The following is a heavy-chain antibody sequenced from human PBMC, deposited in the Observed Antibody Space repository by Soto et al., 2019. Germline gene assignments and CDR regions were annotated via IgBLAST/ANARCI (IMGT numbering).Heavy chain of an antibody. CDR2: IYYSGST. D-gene: IGHD3-16*01. J-gene: IGHJ6*02. V-gene: IGHV4-59*01. Sequence: QVQLQESGPGLVKPSETLSLTCTVSGGSISSYYWSWIRQPPGKGLEWIGYIYYSGSTNYNPSLKSRVTISVDTSKNQFSLKLSSVTAADTAVYYCASGGGYDYVWGSSTPPTYMDVWGQGTTVTVSS. CDR1: GGSISSYY. CDR3: ASGGGYDYVWGSSTPPTYMDV.